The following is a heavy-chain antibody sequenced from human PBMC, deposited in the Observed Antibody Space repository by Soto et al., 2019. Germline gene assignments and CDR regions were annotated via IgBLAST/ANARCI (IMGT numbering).Heavy chain of an antibody. CDR1: GFTFSSYA. D-gene: IGHD2-15*01. CDR2: VSIGGST. CDR3: AKRRGAGGHFDY. J-gene: IGHJ4*02. V-gene: IGHV3-23*01. Sequence: GGSLRLSWAASGFTFSSYAMGWVRQGPGKWLEWVAVVSIGGSTHYADSVRGRFPISRDNSKNTLPLQMNSLTAEDKAVYFCAKRRGAGGHFDYWGQGALVTVSS.